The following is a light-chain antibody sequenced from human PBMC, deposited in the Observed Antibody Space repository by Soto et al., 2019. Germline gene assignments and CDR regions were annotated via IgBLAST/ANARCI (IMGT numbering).Light chain of an antibody. V-gene: IGLV2-14*03. CDR3: SSYTTSSTLV. CDR1: SSDVGGYNF. J-gene: IGLJ1*01. Sequence: QSVLTQPASVFGSPGQSITISCTGTSSDVGGYNFVSWYQQHPGKAPKLIIYEVSSRPSGVSNRFSGSKSGNTASLTISGLQPEDEADYYCSSYTTSSTLVFGTGTKLTV. CDR2: EVS.